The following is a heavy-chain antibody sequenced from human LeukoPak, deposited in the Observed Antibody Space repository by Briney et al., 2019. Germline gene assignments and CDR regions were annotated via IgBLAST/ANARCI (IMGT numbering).Heavy chain of an antibody. CDR1: GFTLNAYV. Sequence: GGSLRLSCVGSGFTLNAYVLSWVRQRPGKGPEWVSMISGSGDATDYADSVKDRLTISRDNAKKTLYLQINNARADDTAIYYCAKDPRAMGRYFFDDWGQGSLVTVSS. CDR2: ISGSGDAT. D-gene: IGHD3-16*01. J-gene: IGHJ4*01. V-gene: IGHV3-23*01. CDR3: AKDPRAMGRYFFDD.